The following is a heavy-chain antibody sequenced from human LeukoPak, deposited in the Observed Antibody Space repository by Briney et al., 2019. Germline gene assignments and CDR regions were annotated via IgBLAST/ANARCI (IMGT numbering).Heavy chain of an antibody. V-gene: IGHV3-30*02. J-gene: IGHJ4*02. CDR2: IRYDGSNK. D-gene: IGHD5-18*01. CDR1: GFTFSSYG. CDR3: AKRGSVHVVDTAMAGGLSFDY. Sequence: GGSLRLSCAASGFTFSSYGMHWVRQAPGKGLEWVAFIRYDGSNKYYADSVKGRFTISRDNSKNTLYLQMNSLRAEDTAVYYCAKRGSVHVVDTAMAGGLSFDYWGQGTLVTVSS.